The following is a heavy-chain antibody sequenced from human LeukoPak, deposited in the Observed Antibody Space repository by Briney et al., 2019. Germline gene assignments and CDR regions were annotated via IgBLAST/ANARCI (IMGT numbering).Heavy chain of an antibody. Sequence: PGGSLRLSCAASGFTFDDYAMHWVRQAPGKGLEWVSGISWNSGSIGYADSVKGRFTISRDNAKNSLYLQMNSLRAEDTAVYYCAKKRKYYGDYELPDYWGQGTLVTVSS. J-gene: IGHJ4*02. CDR2: ISWNSGSI. D-gene: IGHD4-17*01. V-gene: IGHV3-9*01. CDR3: AKKRKYYGDYELPDY. CDR1: GFTFDDYA.